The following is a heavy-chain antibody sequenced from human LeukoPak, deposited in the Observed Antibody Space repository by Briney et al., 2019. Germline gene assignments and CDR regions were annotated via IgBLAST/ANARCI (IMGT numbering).Heavy chain of an antibody. D-gene: IGHD1-14*01. CDR1: GFTFDDYG. CDR3: LRDLAFSPDH. J-gene: IGHJ1*01. Sequence: PGGSLRLSCAASGFTFDDYGMSWVRQVPGKELEWVSHISPDGGAINYADFVQGRFIISRDNAKNTLFLQVNSLRVEDTAVYSSLRDLAFSPDHWGQGTLVTVSS. V-gene: IGHV3-20*04. CDR2: ISPDGGAI.